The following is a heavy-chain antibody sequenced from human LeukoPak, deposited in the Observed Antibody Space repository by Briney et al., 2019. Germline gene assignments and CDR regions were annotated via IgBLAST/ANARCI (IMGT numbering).Heavy chain of an antibody. V-gene: IGHV3-48*03. J-gene: IGHJ4*02. CDR1: GFTFSSYE. CDR3: ARDGSGGSYAY. CDR2: ISSSGSTI. D-gene: IGHD1-26*01. Sequence: GGSLRLSCAASGFTFSSYEMNCVRQAPGKGLEWVSYISSSGSTIYYADSVKGRFTISRDNAKNSLYLQMNSLRAEDTAVYYCARDGSGGSYAYWGQGTLVTVSS.